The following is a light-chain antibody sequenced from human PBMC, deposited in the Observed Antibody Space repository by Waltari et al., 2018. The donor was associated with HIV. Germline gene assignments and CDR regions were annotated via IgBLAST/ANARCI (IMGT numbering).Light chain of an antibody. Sequence: QSALTPPPSASGSPGQSVPISCTGSSIDIGGYRFVSWYQQHPGKAPKLMIYEVSKRPSGVPERFSGSKSGNTASLTVSGLQAEDEADYFCSSYAANNDILFGGGTKLTVL. V-gene: IGLV2-8*01. CDR1: SIDIGGYRF. J-gene: IGLJ3*02. CDR2: EVS. CDR3: SSYAANNDIL.